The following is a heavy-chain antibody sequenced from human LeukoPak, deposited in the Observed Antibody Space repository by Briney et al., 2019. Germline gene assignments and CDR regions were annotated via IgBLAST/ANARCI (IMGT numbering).Heavy chain of an antibody. D-gene: IGHD2-15*01. CDR1: GFTFRSYA. Sequence: GGSLRLSCAASGFTFRSYAMSWVRQAPGKGLEWVSGISGSGGSTYYADSVKGRFTISRDNSKNTLFLQMNSLRAEDTAVYYCAKRSSVVVVAATDFDYWGQGTLVTVSS. CDR2: ISGSGGST. J-gene: IGHJ4*02. V-gene: IGHV3-23*01. CDR3: AKRSSVVVVAATDFDY.